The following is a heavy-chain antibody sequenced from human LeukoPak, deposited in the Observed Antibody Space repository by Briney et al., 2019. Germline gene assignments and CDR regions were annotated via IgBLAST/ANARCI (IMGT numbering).Heavy chain of an antibody. Sequence: GGSLRLSCAASAFSLNAYNMNWVRQAPGKGLEWVSSISYTGTYIYYADSVKGRFTISRDNAQNSLYLQMNSLRAEDTAVYYCARGDMGATPPDYWGQGTLVTVSS. CDR2: ISYTGTYI. CDR1: AFSLNAYN. J-gene: IGHJ4*02. V-gene: IGHV3-21*01. D-gene: IGHD1-26*01. CDR3: ARGDMGATPPDY.